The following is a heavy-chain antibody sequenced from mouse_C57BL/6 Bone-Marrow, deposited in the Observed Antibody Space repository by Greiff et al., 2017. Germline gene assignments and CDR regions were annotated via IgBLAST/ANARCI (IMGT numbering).Heavy chain of an antibody. D-gene: IGHD2-1*01. Sequence: VQLQQSGAELVKPGASVKMSCKASGYTFTSYWITWVKQRPGQGLEWIGDIYPGSGSTNYNEKFKSKATLTVDTSSSTAYMQLSSLTSEDSAVYYCARVLLWELGYFDVWGTGTTVTVSS. V-gene: IGHV1-55*01. CDR1: GYTFTSYW. CDR2: IYPGSGST. CDR3: ARVLLWELGYFDV. J-gene: IGHJ1*03.